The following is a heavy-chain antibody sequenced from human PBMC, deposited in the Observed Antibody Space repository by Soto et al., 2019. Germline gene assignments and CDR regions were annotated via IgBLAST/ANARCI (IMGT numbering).Heavy chain of an antibody. CDR3: ARVGYDFWSGPLDV. V-gene: IGHV3-30-3*01. CDR2: ISYDGSNK. D-gene: IGHD3-3*01. Sequence: PGGSLRLSCAASGFTFSSYAMHWVRQATGKGLEWVAVISYDGSNKYYADSVKGRFTISRDNSKNTLYLQMNSLRAEDTAVYYSARVGYDFWSGPLDVWGQGTTVTVSS. CDR1: GFTFSSYA. J-gene: IGHJ6*02.